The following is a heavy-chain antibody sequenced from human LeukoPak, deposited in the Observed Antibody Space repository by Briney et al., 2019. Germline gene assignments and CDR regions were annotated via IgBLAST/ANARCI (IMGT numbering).Heavy chain of an antibody. D-gene: IGHD2/OR15-2a*01. J-gene: IGHJ4*02. V-gene: IGHV4-4*02. Sequence: SGTLSLTCAVSGGSISSSNWWSWVRQPPGKGLEWIGEINHSGSTNYNPSLKSRVTISVDTSKNQFSLKLSSVTAADTAVYYCARNFRTRFDYWGQGTLVTVSS. CDR1: GGSISSSNW. CDR2: INHSGST. CDR3: ARNFRTRFDY.